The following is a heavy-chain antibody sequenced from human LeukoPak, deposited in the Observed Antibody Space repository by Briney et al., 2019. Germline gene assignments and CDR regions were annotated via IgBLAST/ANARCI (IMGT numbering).Heavy chain of an antibody. CDR1: GFTFSNYA. D-gene: IGHD2-2*01. J-gene: IGHJ5*02. CDR3: AREQDIVVVPENWFDP. V-gene: IGHV3-23*01. Sequence: GGSLRLSCAASGFTFSNYAMSWVRQAPGKGLEWVSDVSAIGGKTSYADSVMGRFTISRDNSQNTLYLQMNSLRAEDTAVYYCAREQDIVVVPENWFDPWGQGTLVTVSS. CDR2: VSAIGGKT.